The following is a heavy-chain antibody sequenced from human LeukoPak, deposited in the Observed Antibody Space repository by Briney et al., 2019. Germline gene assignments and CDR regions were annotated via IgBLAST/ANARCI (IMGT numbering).Heavy chain of an antibody. D-gene: IGHD6-6*01. V-gene: IGHV1-18*01. CDR2: ISAYNGNT. CDR1: GYTLTSYG. Sequence: ASVKVFCKASGYTLTSYGISWVRQAPGQGLEWMGWISAYNGNTNYAQKLQGRVTMTTDTSTSTAYMELRSLRSDDTAVYYCARDPGAARMYYYYYMDVWGKGTTVTVSS. J-gene: IGHJ6*03. CDR3: ARDPGAARMYYYYYMDV.